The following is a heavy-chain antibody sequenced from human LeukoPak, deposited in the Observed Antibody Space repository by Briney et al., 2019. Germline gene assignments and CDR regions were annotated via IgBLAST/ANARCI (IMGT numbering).Heavy chain of an antibody. D-gene: IGHD3-22*01. J-gene: IGHJ1*01. Sequence: GGSLRLSCSASGFTFTNYVMYGVRQAPGKGLECVSRIRSNGGNTYYVDSVKGRFTISRDNSKNTLYLQIIRLKTEDTAVYYCVKDSYDTTRYEFFQHWGQGTLVTGSS. CDR1: GFTFTNYV. CDR3: VKDSYDTTRYEFFQH. CDR2: IRSNGGNT. V-gene: IGHV3-64D*08.